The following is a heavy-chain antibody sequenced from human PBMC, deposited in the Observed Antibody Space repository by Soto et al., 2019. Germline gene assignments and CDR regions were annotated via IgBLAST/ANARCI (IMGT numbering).Heavy chain of an antibody. D-gene: IGHD2-15*01. CDR3: ARHCSGGSCYTKNYYYYGMDV. Sequence: PGESLTISCKGSGYSFTSYWISWVRQMPGKGLEWMGRIDPSDSYTNYSPSFQGHVTISADKSISTAYLQWSSLKASDTAMYYCARHCSGGSCYTKNYYYYGMDVWGQGTTVTVSS. CDR2: IDPSDSYT. V-gene: IGHV5-10-1*01. J-gene: IGHJ6*02. CDR1: GYSFTSYW.